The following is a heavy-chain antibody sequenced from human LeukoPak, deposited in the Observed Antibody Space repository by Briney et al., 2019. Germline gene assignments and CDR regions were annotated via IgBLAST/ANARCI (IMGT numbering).Heavy chain of an antibody. CDR2: IIPIFGTA. CDR3: ARGKLLGSSGYYSGVFDY. D-gene: IGHD3-22*01. Sequence: SSVKVSCKASGGTFSSYAISWVRQAPGQGLEWMGGIIPIFGTANYAQKFQGRVTITTDESTSTAYMELSSLRSEDTAVYYCARGKLLGSSGYYSGVFDYWGQGTLVTVSS. J-gene: IGHJ4*02. CDR1: GGTFSSYA. V-gene: IGHV1-69*05.